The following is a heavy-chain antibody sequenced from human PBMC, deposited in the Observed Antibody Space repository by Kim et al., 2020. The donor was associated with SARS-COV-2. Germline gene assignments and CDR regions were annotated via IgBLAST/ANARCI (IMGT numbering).Heavy chain of an antibody. D-gene: IGHD6-13*01. Sequence: SETLSLTCAVYGGSFSGYYWSWIRQPPGQGLEWIGEINHSGSTNYNPSLKSRVTISVDTSKNQFSLKLSSVTAADTAVYYCASQPGIAAAGTGGIDYWGQGTLVTVSS. CDR1: GGSFSGYY. J-gene: IGHJ4*02. CDR3: ASQPGIAAAGTGGIDY. CDR2: INHSGST. V-gene: IGHV4-34*01.